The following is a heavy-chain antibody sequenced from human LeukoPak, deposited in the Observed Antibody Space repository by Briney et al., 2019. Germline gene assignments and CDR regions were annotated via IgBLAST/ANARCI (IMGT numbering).Heavy chain of an antibody. CDR1: EGTFSSYA. CDR2: IIPIFGTA. V-gene: IGHV1-69*13. Sequence: SVKVSCKASEGTFSSYAISWVRQAPGQGLEWMGGIIPIFGTANYAQKFQGRVTITADESTSTAYMELSSLRSEDTAVYYCARIGIAAAGKDYWGQGTLVTVSS. D-gene: IGHD6-13*01. CDR3: ARIGIAAAGKDY. J-gene: IGHJ4*02.